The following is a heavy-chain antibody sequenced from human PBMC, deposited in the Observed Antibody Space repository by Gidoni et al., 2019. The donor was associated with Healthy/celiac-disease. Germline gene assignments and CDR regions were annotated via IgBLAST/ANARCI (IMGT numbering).Heavy chain of an antibody. CDR1: GGNVSSYA. CDR2: IVHILGIA. D-gene: IGHD5-12*01. Sequence: QVQLVQSGAEVKKPGSAVTVSCKASGGNVSSYAISGVRQAPGQGLEWMGRIVHILGIANYAHKFQGRVTITADKSTSTAYMGLSSLRSEDTAVYYCARVDGDGYKFPLDYWGQGTLVTVSS. J-gene: IGHJ4*02. V-gene: IGHV1-69*04. CDR3: ARVDGDGYKFPLDY.